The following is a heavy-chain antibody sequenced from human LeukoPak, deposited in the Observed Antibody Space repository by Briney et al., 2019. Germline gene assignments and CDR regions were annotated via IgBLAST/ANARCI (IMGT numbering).Heavy chain of an antibody. Sequence: PGGSLRLSCAASGFTFSSYAVSWVRQAPGKGLEWVSAISGSGGSTYYADSVKGRFTISRDNSKNTLYLQMNSLRAEDTAVYYCAKDPDSSGYYYISFDFWGQGTLVTVSS. CDR1: GFTFSSYA. CDR2: ISGSGGST. V-gene: IGHV3-23*01. CDR3: AKDPDSSGYYYISFDF. D-gene: IGHD3-22*01. J-gene: IGHJ4*02.